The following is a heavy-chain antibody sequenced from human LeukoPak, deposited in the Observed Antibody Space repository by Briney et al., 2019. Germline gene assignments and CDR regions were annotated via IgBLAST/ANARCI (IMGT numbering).Heavy chain of an antibody. J-gene: IGHJ3*02. V-gene: IGHV3-7*01. CDR3: ARARSYSFDI. Sequence: GGSLRLSCAASGFSFSGSWMSWVRQAPGKGLEGVAHIKPDESEKFYMDSVKGRFTVSRDNTKSLVFLLMNSLRAEDTAVYYCARARSYSFDIWGQGTMVTLSS. CDR1: GFSFSGSW. CDR2: IKPDESEK. D-gene: IGHD5-12*01.